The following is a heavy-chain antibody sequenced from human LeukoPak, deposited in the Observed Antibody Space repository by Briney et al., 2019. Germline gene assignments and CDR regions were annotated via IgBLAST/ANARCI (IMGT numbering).Heavy chain of an antibody. CDR3: ATRHRVDGSGSFEFDY. CDR1: GGSISSSSYY. CDR2: IYYSGST. V-gene: IGHV4-39*01. D-gene: IGHD3-10*01. Sequence: SETLSLTRTVSGGSISSSSYYWGWIRQPPGKGLEWIGSIYYSGSTYYNPSLKSRVTISVDTSKNQFSLKLSSVTAADTAVYYRATRHRVDGSGSFEFDYWGQGTLVSVSS. J-gene: IGHJ4*02.